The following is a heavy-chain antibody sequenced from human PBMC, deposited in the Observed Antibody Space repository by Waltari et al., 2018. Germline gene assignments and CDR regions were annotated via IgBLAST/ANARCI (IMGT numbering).Heavy chain of an antibody. Sequence: DVQLVASGGGLVQPGGSLRLSCAASGFTFSSYWMSWVRQVPGKGLEWVANINEDGRVKNYVESVKGRFAASRDNAKNSLYLQMNSLRNEDTAVYYCGRVVGGHDTVDYWGQGSQVTVSP. V-gene: IGHV3-7*01. J-gene: IGHJ4*02. CDR2: INEDGRVK. CDR3: GRVVGGHDTVDY. D-gene: IGHD5-12*01. CDR1: GFTFSSYW.